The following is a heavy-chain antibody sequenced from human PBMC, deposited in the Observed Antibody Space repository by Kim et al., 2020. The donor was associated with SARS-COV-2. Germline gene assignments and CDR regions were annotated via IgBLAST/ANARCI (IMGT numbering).Heavy chain of an antibody. D-gene: IGHD6-13*01. CDR1: GFTFSSYA. CDR3: AKEGSSSWYYYYYGMDV. Sequence: GGSLRLSCAASGFTFSSYAMSWVRQAPGKGLEWVSAISGSGGSTYYADSVKGRFTISRDNSKNTLYLQMNSLRAEDTAVYYCAKEGSSSWYYYYYGMDVWGQGTTVTVSS. CDR2: ISGSGGST. J-gene: IGHJ6*02. V-gene: IGHV3-23*01.